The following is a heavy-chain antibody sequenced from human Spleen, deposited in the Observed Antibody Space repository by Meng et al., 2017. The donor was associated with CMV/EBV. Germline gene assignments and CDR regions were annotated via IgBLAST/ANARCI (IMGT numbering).Heavy chain of an antibody. J-gene: IGHJ4*02. CDR2: IYPTDSDV. Sequence: GESLKISCKSSGYNFTYYWIGWVRQMPGKGLEWMGIIYPTDSDVRYSPSFQGQVTISADKSISTAYVQWSTLKASDTAMYYCARDADDYFDYWGQGTLVTVSS. CDR1: GYNFTYYW. CDR3: ARDADDYFDY. V-gene: IGHV5-51*01.